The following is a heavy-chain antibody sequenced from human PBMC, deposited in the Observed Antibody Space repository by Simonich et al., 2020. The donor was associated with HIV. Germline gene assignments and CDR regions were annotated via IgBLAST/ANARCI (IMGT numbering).Heavy chain of an antibody. CDR1: GHTLTELS. CDR3: ATWEVKDYVLTGYTYWYFDL. D-gene: IGHD3-9*01. V-gene: IGHV1-24*01. J-gene: IGHJ2*01. CDR2: FDPEEGKT. Sequence: QVQLGQSGTEVKKPGASVKVSCKVSGHTLTELSMHWVRQAPGKGLEGMGGFDPEEGKTIYAQEFQGRVTLTEDTSTDTAYMELSSLRSDDTAVYYCATWEVKDYVLTGYTYWYFDLWGRGTLVTVSS.